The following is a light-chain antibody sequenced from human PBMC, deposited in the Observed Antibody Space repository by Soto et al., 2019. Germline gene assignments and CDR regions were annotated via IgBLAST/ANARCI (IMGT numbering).Light chain of an antibody. Sequence: EIFMTQSPAPLSVSPGERATLSCRASQSVSSNLAWYQQKPSQAPRLLIYCASSRATGIPDRFSGSGSGTDFTLTISRLEPEDFAVYYCQQYGSSPPVTFGQGTKVDIK. J-gene: IGKJ1*01. CDR1: QSVSSN. V-gene: IGKV3-20*01. CDR3: QQYGSSPPVT. CDR2: CAS.